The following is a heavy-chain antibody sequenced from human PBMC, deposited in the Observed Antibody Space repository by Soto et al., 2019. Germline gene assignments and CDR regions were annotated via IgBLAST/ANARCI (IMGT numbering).Heavy chain of an antibody. J-gene: IGHJ6*02. V-gene: IGHV3-23*01. Sequence: SGGSLRLSCAASGFTFSSYAMSWVRQAPGKGLEWVSATSGSGGSTYYADSVKGRFTISRDNSKNTLYLQMNSLRAEDTAVYYCAKDLSSEVGPVDVWGQGTTVTVSS. CDR1: GFTFSSYA. CDR2: TSGSGGST. CDR3: AKDLSSEVGPVDV. D-gene: IGHD1-26*01.